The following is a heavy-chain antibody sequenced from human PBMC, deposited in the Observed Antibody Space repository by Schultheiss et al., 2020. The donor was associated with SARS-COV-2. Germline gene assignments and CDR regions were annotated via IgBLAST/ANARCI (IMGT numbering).Heavy chain of an antibody. CDR3: AVGLGYCSSTSCPDY. CDR1: GYTFTGYY. J-gene: IGHJ4*02. D-gene: IGHD2-2*01. V-gene: IGHV1-2*04. CDR2: INPNSGGT. Sequence: GGSLRLSCKASGYTFTGYYMHWVRQAPGQGLEWMGWINPNSGGTNYAQKFQGWVTMTRDTSISTAYMELSRLRSDDTAVYYCAVGLGYCSSTSCPDYWGQGTLVTVSS.